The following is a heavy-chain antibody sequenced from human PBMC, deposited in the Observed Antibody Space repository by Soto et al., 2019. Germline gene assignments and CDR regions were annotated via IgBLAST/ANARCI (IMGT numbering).Heavy chain of an antibody. V-gene: IGHV1-46*03. J-gene: IGHJ3*02. CDR1: GYTFTSYY. D-gene: IGHD3-10*01. Sequence: ASVKVSCKASGYTFTSYYMHWVRQAPGQGLEWMGIINPSGGSTSYAQKFQGRVTMTRDTSTSTVYMELSSLRSEDTAVYYCARDRRVSSPKEFPDTQKPPVRGVIIGAFDIWGQGTMVTVSS. CDR3: ARDRRVSSPKEFPDTQKPPVRGVIIGAFDI. CDR2: INPSGGST.